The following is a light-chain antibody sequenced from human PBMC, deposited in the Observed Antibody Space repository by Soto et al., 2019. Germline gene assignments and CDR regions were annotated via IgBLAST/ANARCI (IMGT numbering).Light chain of an antibody. V-gene: IGLV2-14*02. J-gene: IGLJ2*01. CDR2: EVR. CDR1: SSDVGSHNF. Sequence: QSALTQPASVSGSPGQSITISCTGTSSDVGSHNFVSWYQQRPGKAPKLMIYEVRNRPSGVSSRFSGSKSDNTASLTISGLQAEDEADYYCSSYTSTSTLVVLGGGTKVTVL. CDR3: SSYTSTSTLVV.